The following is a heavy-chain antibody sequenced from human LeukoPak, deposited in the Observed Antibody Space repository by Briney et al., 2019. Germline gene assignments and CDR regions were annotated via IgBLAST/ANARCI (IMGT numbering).Heavy chain of an antibody. Sequence: GGSLRLSCAASGFTFSTYVMHWVRQAPGKGLEWVAVIWYDGSNEYYADSVKGRFTISRDNSKNTLYVRMNSLRAEDTAVYYCARDVGYRSSRGFDYWGQGTLVTVSS. CDR3: ARDVGYRSSRGFDY. V-gene: IGHV3-33*01. D-gene: IGHD6-13*01. J-gene: IGHJ4*02. CDR2: IWYDGSNE. CDR1: GFTFSTYV.